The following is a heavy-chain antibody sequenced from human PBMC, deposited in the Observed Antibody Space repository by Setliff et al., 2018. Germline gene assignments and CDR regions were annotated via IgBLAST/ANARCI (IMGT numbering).Heavy chain of an antibody. CDR3: ARHRAVAGAYYFDF. Sequence: SETLSLTCTVSDASIGGSGYYWGWIRQPPGKGPEWIGNIHYSGSTHYNPSLKSRVTISVDTSKNQFSLKLTSVTAADAAVYYCARHRAVAGAYYFDFWGQGTLVTVSS. CDR2: IHYSGST. CDR1: DASIGGSGYY. D-gene: IGHD6-19*01. V-gene: IGHV4-39*07. J-gene: IGHJ4*02.